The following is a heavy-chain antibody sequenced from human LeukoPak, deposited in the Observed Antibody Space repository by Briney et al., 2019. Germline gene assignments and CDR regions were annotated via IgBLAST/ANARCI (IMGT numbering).Heavy chain of an antibody. CDR3: AKESQSLLTSGGLDY. Sequence: GGSLRLSCAASGFTFDDYAMHWVRQAPGKGLEWVSGISWNSGSIGYADSVKGRFTISRDNAKNSLYLQMNSLRAEDTALYYCAKESQSLLTSGGLDYWGQGTLVTV. CDR2: ISWNSGSI. D-gene: IGHD6-19*01. V-gene: IGHV3-9*01. CDR1: GFTFDDYA. J-gene: IGHJ4*02.